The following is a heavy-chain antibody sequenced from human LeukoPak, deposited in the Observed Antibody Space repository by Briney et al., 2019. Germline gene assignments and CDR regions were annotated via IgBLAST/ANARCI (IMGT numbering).Heavy chain of an antibody. Sequence: GRSLRLSCAASGFTFRNYYMHWVRQAPGKGLEWVAVISLDGNNEYYADSVKGRFSLSRDNSMNTLYLQLNSLRTEDTAMYYCARDLSGHWTYDYWGQGALVTVSS. CDR1: GFTFRNYY. CDR3: ARDLSGHWTYDY. D-gene: IGHD1-1*01. J-gene: IGHJ4*01. CDR2: ISLDGNNE. V-gene: IGHV3-30-3*01.